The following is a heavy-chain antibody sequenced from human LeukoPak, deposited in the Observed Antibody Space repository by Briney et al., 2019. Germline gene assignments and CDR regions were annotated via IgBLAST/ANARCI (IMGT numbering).Heavy chain of an antibody. J-gene: IGHJ6*02. CDR2: IYYSRST. V-gene: IGHV4-59*01. Sequence: SETLSLTCTVSGGSISSYYWSWIRQPPGKGLEWIGYIYYSRSTNYNPSLKSRVTISVDTSKNQFSLKLSSVTAADTAVYYCARAQGITIFGADYYYGMDVWGQGTTVTVSS. CDR3: ARAQGITIFGADYYYGMDV. D-gene: IGHD3-3*01. CDR1: GGSISSYY.